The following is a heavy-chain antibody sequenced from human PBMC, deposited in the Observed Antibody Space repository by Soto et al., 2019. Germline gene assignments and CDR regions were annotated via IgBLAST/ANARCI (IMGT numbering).Heavy chain of an antibody. CDR3: ARIGCSGRDY. Sequence: QVQLQQWGAGLLKPSETLSLTCAVYGGSFSGYYWSWIRQPPGKGLEWIGEINHSGSTNYNPSLKSRVTISVDTSKNQFALKLSSVTAADTAVYYCARIGCSGRDYWGQGTLVTVSS. V-gene: IGHV4-34*01. CDR2: INHSGST. CDR1: GGSFSGYY. J-gene: IGHJ4*02. D-gene: IGHD2-15*01.